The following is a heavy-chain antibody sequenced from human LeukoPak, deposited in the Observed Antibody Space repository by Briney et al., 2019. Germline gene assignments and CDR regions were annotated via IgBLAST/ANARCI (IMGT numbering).Heavy chain of an antibody. D-gene: IGHD3/OR15-3a*01. CDR3: ARVEDSLFDY. Sequence: PGGSLRLSCAASGFTFSSYSMNWVRQAPGKGLEWVSYISSSSSTIYYADSVKGRFTISRDNAKNSLYLQMNSLRAEDTAVYYCARVEDSLFDYWGQGTLVTVSS. V-gene: IGHV3-48*04. CDR1: GFTFSSYS. J-gene: IGHJ4*02. CDR2: ISSSSSTI.